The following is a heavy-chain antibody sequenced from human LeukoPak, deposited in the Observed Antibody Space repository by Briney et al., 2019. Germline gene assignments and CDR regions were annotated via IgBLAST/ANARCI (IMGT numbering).Heavy chain of an antibody. CDR3: ARVRGLRAPKYYFDY. D-gene: IGHD2-15*01. CDR1: GFTVSSNY. CDR2: IYSGGST. Sequence: PGGSLRLSCAASGFTVSSNYMSWVRQAPGKGLEWVSVIYSGGSTYYADSVKGRFTISRDNSKNTLYLQMNSLRAEDTAVYYCARVRGLRAPKYYFDYWGQGTLVTVSS. V-gene: IGHV3-53*01. J-gene: IGHJ4*02.